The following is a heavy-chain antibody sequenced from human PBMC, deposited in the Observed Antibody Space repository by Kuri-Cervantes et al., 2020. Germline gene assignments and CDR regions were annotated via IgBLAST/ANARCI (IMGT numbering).Heavy chain of an antibody. CDR3: ARDFHGDYLIVPGAPSYGMDV. J-gene: IGHJ6*02. D-gene: IGHD4-17*01. CDR1: GFTFNNYW. Sequence: GESLKISCAASGFTFNNYWMMWVCQAPGKGLEWVANLRQDGREKFYADSVKGRFTISRDNAKNLLYLEMNSLRAEDTAVYYCARDFHGDYLIVPGAPSYGMDVWGQGTTVTVSS. CDR2: LRQDGREK. V-gene: IGHV3-7*01.